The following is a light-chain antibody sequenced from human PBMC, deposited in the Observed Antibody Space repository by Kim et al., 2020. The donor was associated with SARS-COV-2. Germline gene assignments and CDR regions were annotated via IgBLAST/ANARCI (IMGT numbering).Light chain of an antibody. Sequence: SPGERATLSCGASQSVTGNYLAWYQQKPGLAPRLLIYEASSRASGIPDRFSGRGSGTYFTLTISRLEPEDFAVYYCQQYGGSPLTFGGGTKVDIK. CDR3: QQYGGSPLT. CDR2: EAS. V-gene: IGKV3D-20*01. J-gene: IGKJ4*01. CDR1: QSVTGNY.